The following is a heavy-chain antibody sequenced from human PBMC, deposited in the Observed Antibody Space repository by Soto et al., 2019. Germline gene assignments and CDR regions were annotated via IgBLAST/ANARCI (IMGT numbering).Heavy chain of an antibody. V-gene: IGHV3-11*06. J-gene: IGHJ4*02. D-gene: IGHD4-17*01. CDR3: AREIMTTVAIDY. CDR2: ISSSSSYT. CDR1: GFTFSDYY. Sequence: QVQLVESGGGLVKPGGSLRLSCAASGFTFSDYYMSWIRQAPGKGLEWVSYISSSSSYTNYADSVKGRFTISRDNAKNSLYLQMNSLRAEDTAVYYCAREIMTTVAIDYWGQGNLVTVSS.